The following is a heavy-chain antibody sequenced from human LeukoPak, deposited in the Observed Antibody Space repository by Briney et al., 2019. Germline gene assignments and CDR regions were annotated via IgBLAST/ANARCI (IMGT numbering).Heavy chain of an antibody. CDR3: ARDYYGLYDSGPQGYFDH. V-gene: IGHV4-39*07. J-gene: IGHJ4*02. Sequence: LPLTCTIPRHYISSSMYYSGWIRQPPGNGLEQIVRSYYSGSTYYNQSLESRVTISVDTSKNQFSLRLSSVTAADTAVYYCARDYYGLYDSGPQGYFDHWGQGTLVTVSS. CDR2: SYYSGST. CDR1: RHYISSSMYY. D-gene: IGHD4-17*01.